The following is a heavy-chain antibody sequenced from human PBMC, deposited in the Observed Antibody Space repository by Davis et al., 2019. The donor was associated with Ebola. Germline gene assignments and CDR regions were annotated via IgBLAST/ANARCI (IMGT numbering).Heavy chain of an antibody. Sequence: GESLKISCQGSGYIFTTYWIGWVRQLPGKGLEWMGIIYPGDSDTRYSPSFQGHVTISTDNSISTAYLQWSSVEASDTAMYYCARAPVYQLLYWGNWFDPWGQGTLVTVSS. D-gene: IGHD2-2*02. CDR3: ARAPVYQLLYWGNWFDP. CDR1: GYIFTTYW. V-gene: IGHV5-51*01. J-gene: IGHJ5*02. CDR2: IYPGDSDT.